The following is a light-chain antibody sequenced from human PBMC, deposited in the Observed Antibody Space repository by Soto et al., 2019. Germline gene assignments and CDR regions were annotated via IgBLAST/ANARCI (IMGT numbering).Light chain of an antibody. J-gene: IGKJ3*01. CDR3: QQSYSTPRGFT. CDR2: AAS. V-gene: IGKV1-39*01. CDR1: QSISSY. Sequence: DIQMTQSPSSLSASVGDRVTITCRASQSISSYLNWYQQKPGKAPKLLIYAASSLQSGVPSRFSGSGSGTDFTLTINSLQPEDFATYYCQQSYSTPRGFTFGPGTKVDIK.